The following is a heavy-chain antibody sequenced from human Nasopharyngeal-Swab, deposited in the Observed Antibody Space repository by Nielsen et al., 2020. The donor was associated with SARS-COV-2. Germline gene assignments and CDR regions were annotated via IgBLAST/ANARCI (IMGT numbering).Heavy chain of an antibody. CDR2: ISSSGSTI. CDR3: ARDQDVVVPAAIDYYYYGMDV. Sequence: WIRQPPGKGLEWVSYISSSGSTIYYADSVKGRFTISRDNAKNSLYLQMNSLRVEDTAVYYCARDQDVVVPAAIDYYYYGMDVWGQGTTVTVSS. D-gene: IGHD2-2*01. V-gene: IGHV3-11*04. J-gene: IGHJ6*02.